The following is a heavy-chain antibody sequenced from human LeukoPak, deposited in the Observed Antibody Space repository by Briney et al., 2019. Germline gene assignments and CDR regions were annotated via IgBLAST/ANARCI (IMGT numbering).Heavy chain of an antibody. CDR2: IRQDGSET. CDR3: ASRAGKPGNTPWCFDY. J-gene: IGHJ4*02. D-gene: IGHD1-7*01. V-gene: IGHV3-7*01. Sequence: GGSLRLSCAASGFTFTNYWMTWVRQAPGKGPDRVADIRQDGSETNYVDSVRGRFTIARDNTKNSLYLQMTSLRGEDTAVYYCASRAGKPGNTPWCFDYWGQGALVTVSS. CDR1: GFTFTNYW.